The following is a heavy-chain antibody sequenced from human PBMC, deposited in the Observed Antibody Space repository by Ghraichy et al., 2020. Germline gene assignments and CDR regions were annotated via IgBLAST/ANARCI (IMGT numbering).Heavy chain of an antibody. CDR1: GFTFDDYA. J-gene: IGHJ6*02. D-gene: IGHD5-18*01. Sequence: GGSLRLSCAASGFTFDDYAMHWVRQAPGKGLEWVSGISWNSGSIGYADSVKGRFTISRDNAKNSLYLQMNSLRAEDTALYYCAKDMEYSYGAREGMDVWGQGTTVTVSS. V-gene: IGHV3-9*01. CDR3: AKDMEYSYGAREGMDV. CDR2: ISWNSGSI.